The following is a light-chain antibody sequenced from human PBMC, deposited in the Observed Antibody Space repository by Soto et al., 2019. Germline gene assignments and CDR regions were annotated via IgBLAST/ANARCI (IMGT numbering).Light chain of an antibody. V-gene: IGLV2-14*01. Sequence: SVLTQPASVSGSAGQSITISCSGTMRDVGAYNLVSWYQQHPGTAPKLIIYEVRNRPSSISSLFSGSRSGNTASLTISGRKSEDEGDYYCSAYTARSTMVFGGGTKLTVL. CDR2: EVR. CDR1: MRDVGAYNL. J-gene: IGLJ3*02. CDR3: SAYTARSTMV.